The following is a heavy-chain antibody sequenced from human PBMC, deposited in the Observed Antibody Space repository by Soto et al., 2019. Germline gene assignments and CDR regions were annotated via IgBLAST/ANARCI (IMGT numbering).Heavy chain of an antibody. V-gene: IGHV1-46*01. CDR3: ARDGITPRWFDP. CDR1: GYTFSSYY. J-gene: IGHJ5*02. D-gene: IGHD1-1*01. CDR2: INPSGGST. Sequence: ASVKVSCKASGYTFSSYYMHWVRQAPGQGLEWMGIINPSGGSTSYAQKFQGRVTMTRDTSTSTVYMELSSLRSEDTAVYYCARDGITPRWFDPWGQGTLVTVSS.